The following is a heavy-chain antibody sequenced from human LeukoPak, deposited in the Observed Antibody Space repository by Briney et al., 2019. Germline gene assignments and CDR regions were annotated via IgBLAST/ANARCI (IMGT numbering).Heavy chain of an antibody. D-gene: IGHD1-7*01. CDR3: ARGDWNYASGAFDI. Sequence: PSETLSLTCTVSGGSISSGDYYWSWIRQPPGKGLEWIGYIYYSGSTYYNPSLKSRVTISVDTSKNQFSLKLSSVTAADTAVYYCARGDWNYASGAFDIWGQGTMVTVSS. V-gene: IGHV4-30-4*02. J-gene: IGHJ3*02. CDR2: IYYSGST. CDR1: GGSISSGDYY.